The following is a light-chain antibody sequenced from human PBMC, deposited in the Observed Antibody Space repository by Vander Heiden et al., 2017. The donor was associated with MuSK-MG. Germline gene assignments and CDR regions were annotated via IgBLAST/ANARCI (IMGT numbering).Light chain of an antibody. CDR3: HQYFNWPRT. J-gene: IGKJ3*01. CDR1: QRIGSN. Sequence: EIVMTQSPATLSVSPGERATLSCRASQRIGSNLAWYQQKPGQAPRLLIYGASTRATGIPATFSGSGSGAEFTLTISSLQSEDFGVYYCHQYFNWPRTFGPGTKEXL. CDR2: GAS. V-gene: IGKV3D-15*01.